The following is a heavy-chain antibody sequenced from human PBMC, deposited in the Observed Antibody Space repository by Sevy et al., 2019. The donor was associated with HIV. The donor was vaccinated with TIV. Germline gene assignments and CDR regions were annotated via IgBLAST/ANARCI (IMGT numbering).Heavy chain of an antibody. J-gene: IGHJ3*02. V-gene: IGHV3-48*03. Sequence: GGSLRLSCAASGFTFSSYEMNWVRQAPGKGLEWVSYISSSGSTIYYADSVKGRFTISRDNPKNSLYLQMNSLRAEDTAVYYCARDGGGGGSGSYYISWNTDDAFDIWGQGTMVTVSS. CDR3: ARDGGGGGSGSYYISWNTDDAFDI. CDR2: ISSSGSTI. D-gene: IGHD3-10*01. CDR1: GFTFSSYE.